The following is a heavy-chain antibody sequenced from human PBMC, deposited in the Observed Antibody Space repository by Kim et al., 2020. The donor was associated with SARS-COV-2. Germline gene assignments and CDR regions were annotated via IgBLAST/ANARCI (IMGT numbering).Heavy chain of an antibody. V-gene: IGHV4-61*01. CDR3: AREMLGFCSGTSCYIGWCDP. CDR1: GGSVSTESYY. CDR2: IYDTWTT. J-gene: IGHJ5*02. Sequence: SETLSLTCSVSGGSVSTESYYWSWIRQSPGKGLEWIGYIYDTWTTKYNRSLKSRVTISVDTSKNQFSLKMTSVTAADTAVYYCAREMLGFCSGTSCYIGWCDPWGQGALVTVSS. D-gene: IGHD2-2*02.